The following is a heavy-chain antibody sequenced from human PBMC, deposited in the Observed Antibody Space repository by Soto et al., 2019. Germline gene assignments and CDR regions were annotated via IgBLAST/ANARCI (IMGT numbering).Heavy chain of an antibody. CDR3: VKTRGAGAYTNWSFAV. V-gene: IGHV3-23*01. Sequence: EVQLLDSGGGLVQPGGSLRLSCAASGFMFSCCAMSWVRQAPGKGLEWVSTIHGDGDYSHYTDSVEGRFTISRDNSRNTLYLQMDSLRADDTATYYCVKTRGAGAYTNWSFAVWGRGTLVAVSS. D-gene: IGHD2-2*02. J-gene: IGHJ2*01. CDR2: IHGDGDYS. CDR1: GFMFSCCA.